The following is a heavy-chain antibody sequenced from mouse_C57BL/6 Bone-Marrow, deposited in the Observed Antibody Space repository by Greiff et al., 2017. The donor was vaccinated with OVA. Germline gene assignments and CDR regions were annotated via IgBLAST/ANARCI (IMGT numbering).Heavy chain of an antibody. CDR2: IRLKSDNYAT. CDR1: GFTFSNYW. Sequence: EVKLVESGGGLVQPGGSMKLSCVASGFTFSNYWMNWVRQSPEKGLEWVAQIRLKSDNYATHYAESVKGRFTISRDDSKSSVYLQMNNLRAEDTGIYYCTGSNYPPYYFDYWGQGTTLTVSS. J-gene: IGHJ2*01. D-gene: IGHD2-5*01. V-gene: IGHV6-3*01. CDR3: TGSNYPPYYFDY.